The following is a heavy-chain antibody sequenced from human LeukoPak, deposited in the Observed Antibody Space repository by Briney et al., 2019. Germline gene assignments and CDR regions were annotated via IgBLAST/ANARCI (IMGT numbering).Heavy chain of an antibody. CDR3: AHTVWSGNYFDY. CDR2: INSDGRST. J-gene: IGHJ4*02. D-gene: IGHD3-3*01. V-gene: IGHV3-74*01. Sequence: GGSLRLSCAASGFTFGTSWMHWGRQVPGKGLVWVSRINSDGRSTDYADSVKGRFTISRDNTKNTLYLQMNSLRVEDTAVYYCAHTVWSGNYFDYWGQGTLVTVSS. CDR1: GFTFGTSW.